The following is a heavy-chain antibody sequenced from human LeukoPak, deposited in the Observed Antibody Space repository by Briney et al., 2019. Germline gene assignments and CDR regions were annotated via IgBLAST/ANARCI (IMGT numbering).Heavy chain of an antibody. CDR2: IYYSGST. D-gene: IGHD5-18*01. CDR1: GGSISSGDYY. V-gene: IGHV4-61*08. CDR3: ASGYRSYDQ. J-gene: IGHJ4*02. Sequence: SETLSLTCTVSGGSISSGDYYWSWIRQPPGKGLEWIGYIYYSGSTNYNPSLKSRVTVSVDTSKSQFSLKLSSVTAADTAMYYCASGYRSYDQWGQGTLVTVSS.